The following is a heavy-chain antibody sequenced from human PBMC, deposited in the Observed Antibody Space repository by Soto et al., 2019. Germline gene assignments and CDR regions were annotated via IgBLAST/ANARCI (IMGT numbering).Heavy chain of an antibody. CDR2: ISSSSSYT. V-gene: IGHV3-11*06. D-gene: IGHD3-16*01. Sequence: PGGSLRLSCAASGFTFSDYYMSWIRQAPGKGLEWVSYISSSSSYTNYADSVKGRFTISRDNAKNSLYLQMNSLRAEDTAVYYCAREGGTTHYYYYGMDVWGQGTTVTVSS. CDR3: AREGGTTHYYYYGMDV. CDR1: GFTFSDYY. J-gene: IGHJ6*02.